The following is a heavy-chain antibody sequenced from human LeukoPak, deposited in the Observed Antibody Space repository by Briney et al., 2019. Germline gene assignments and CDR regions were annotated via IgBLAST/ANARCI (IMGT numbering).Heavy chain of an antibody. J-gene: IGHJ3*02. CDR2: TYYRSKWYN. V-gene: IGHV6-1*01. Sequence: SQTLSLTCAISGDSVSSNSAAWNWIRQSPSRGLEWLGRTYYRSKWYNDYAVFVKSRITINPDTSKNQFSLQLNSVTPEDTTVYYCARELDYYDSSGYYYVRNAFDIWGQGTMVTVSS. D-gene: IGHD3-22*01. CDR3: ARELDYYDSSGYYYVRNAFDI. CDR1: GDSVSSNSAA.